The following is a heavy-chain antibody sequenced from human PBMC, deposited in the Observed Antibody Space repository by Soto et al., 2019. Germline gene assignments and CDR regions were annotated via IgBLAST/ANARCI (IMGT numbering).Heavy chain of an antibody. CDR3: ARQGAPGIVGANWFDP. CDR2: IYYSGST. D-gene: IGHD1-26*01. V-gene: IGHV4-59*08. Sequence: SETLSLTCTVSGGSISSYYWSWIRQPPGKGLEWIGYIYYSGSTNYNPSLKSRVTISVDTSKNQFSLKRSSVTAADTAVYYCARQGAPGIVGANWFDPWGQGTMVTVSS. J-gene: IGHJ5*02. CDR1: GGSISSYY.